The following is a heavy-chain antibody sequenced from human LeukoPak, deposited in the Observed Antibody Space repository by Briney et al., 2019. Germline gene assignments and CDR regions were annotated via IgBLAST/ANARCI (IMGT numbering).Heavy chain of an antibody. CDR1: GGSISSYY. CDR2: IYHSGST. D-gene: IGHD2-2*01. V-gene: IGHV4-59*04. CDR3: AKGYCRGNSCYDDRGAFDY. J-gene: IGHJ4*02. Sequence: SETLSLTCTISGGSISSYYWSWTRQPPGKGLQWIGSIYHSGSTYYNPSLKSRVTISVDTSKNQFSLKLSSVTAADTAVYYCAKGYCRGNSCYDDRGAFDYWGQGTLVTVSS.